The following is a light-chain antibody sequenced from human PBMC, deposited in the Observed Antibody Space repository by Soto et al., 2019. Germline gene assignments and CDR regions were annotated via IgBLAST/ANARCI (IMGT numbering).Light chain of an antibody. CDR3: QQYDTFSWT. J-gene: IGKJ1*01. V-gene: IGKV1-5*01. CDR2: DAS. Sequence: DIQMTQSPSTLSASIGDRVTITCRASQSISSWLAWYQQKPGKAPKLLIYDASSLESGVPSRFSGSGSWTEFTLTISSLQPDDFAPYFCQQYDTFSWTFGQGTKVEIK. CDR1: QSISSW.